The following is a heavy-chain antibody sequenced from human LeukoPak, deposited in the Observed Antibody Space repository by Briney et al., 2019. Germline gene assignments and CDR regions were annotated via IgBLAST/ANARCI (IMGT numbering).Heavy chain of an antibody. J-gene: IGHJ5*02. Sequence: SETLSLTCAVSGVSMGSGGYSWSWVRQPPGKGLEWIGYIYHSGSSYYNPSLKSRVTISVDTSKNQFSLKLSSVTAADTAVYYCARQVGKVIHQLLYKRIYNWFDPWGQGTLVTVSS. CDR2: IYHSGSS. CDR3: ARQVGKVIHQLLYKRIYNWFDP. V-gene: IGHV4-30-2*01. CDR1: GVSMGSGGYS. D-gene: IGHD2-2*02.